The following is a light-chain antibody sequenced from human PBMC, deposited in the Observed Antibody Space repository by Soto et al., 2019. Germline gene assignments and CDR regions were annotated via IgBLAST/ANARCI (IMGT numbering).Light chain of an antibody. V-gene: IGKV1-5*01. CDR1: QTISSW. Sequence: DIQMTQSPSTLSGSVGDRVTITCRASQTISSWLAWYQQKPGKAPKLLIYDASSLESGVPSRFSGSGSGTEFTLTISSLQPDDFATYYCQQYNREYTFGQGTKVDI. J-gene: IGKJ2*01. CDR2: DAS. CDR3: QQYNREYT.